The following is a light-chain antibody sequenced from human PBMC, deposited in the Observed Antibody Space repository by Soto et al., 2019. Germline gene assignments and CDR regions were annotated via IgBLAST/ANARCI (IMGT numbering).Light chain of an antibody. V-gene: IGKV3-15*01. CDR2: DAY. CDR1: QSVSSD. J-gene: IGKJ1*01. Sequence: EIVMTQSPATLSVSPGERATLSCRASQSVSSDLVWYQQKPGQAPRLLIYDAYTRATGIPARFSGSGSGTEFTLTISSLQSEDFAVYYCQQYDISPWTFGQGTKVEIK. CDR3: QQYDISPWT.